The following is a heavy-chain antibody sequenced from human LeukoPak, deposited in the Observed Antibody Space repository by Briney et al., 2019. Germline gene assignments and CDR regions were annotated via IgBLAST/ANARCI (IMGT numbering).Heavy chain of an antibody. V-gene: IGHV4-59*01. D-gene: IGHD5-18*01. CDR1: GGSISSYY. CDR2: IYYSGST. CDR3: ARSLDTAMDPFDY. Sequence: SETLSLTCTVSGGSISSYYWSWIRQPPGKGLEWTGYIYYSGSTNYNPSLKSRVTISVDTSKNQFSLKLSSVTAADTAVYYCARSLDTAMDPFDYWGQGTLVTVSS. J-gene: IGHJ4*02.